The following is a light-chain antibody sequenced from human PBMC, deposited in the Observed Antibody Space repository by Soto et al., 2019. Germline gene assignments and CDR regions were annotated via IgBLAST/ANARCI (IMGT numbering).Light chain of an antibody. V-gene: IGKV3-20*01. Sequence: EIVLTQSPGTLSLSPGERATLSCRASQRISGNYLAWYQQKPGQAPRLLIYGASNRATGIPERFSGSGSGTDFTLTISRLEPQDSAMYYCQQYVISVTFGQRTRLAI. J-gene: IGKJ5*01. CDR3: QQYVISVT. CDR2: GAS. CDR1: QRISGNY.